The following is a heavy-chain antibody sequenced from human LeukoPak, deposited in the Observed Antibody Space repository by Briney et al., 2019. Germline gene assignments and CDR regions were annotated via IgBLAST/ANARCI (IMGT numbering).Heavy chain of an antibody. CDR3: ARGDFGGTNTAFDI. J-gene: IGHJ3*02. Sequence: ASVKVSCKASGDNFSTYSFSWVRQAPGQGLEWMGWINPNSANTNYAQKLQGRVTFTRDTSLGIVYMELSGLTSEDAAVYFCARGDFGGTNTAFDIWGQGTLVAVSS. CDR2: INPNSANT. CDR1: GDNFSTYS. D-gene: IGHD4-23*01. V-gene: IGHV1-8*03.